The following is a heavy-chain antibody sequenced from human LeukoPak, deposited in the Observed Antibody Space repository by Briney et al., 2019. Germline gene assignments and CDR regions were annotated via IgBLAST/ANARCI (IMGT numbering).Heavy chain of an antibody. D-gene: IGHD3-9*01. Sequence: PSETLSLTCSVSGGSISSSSYYWGWIRQPPGKGLEWIGGIYYSGSTYDNPSLKSRVTISVDTSKNQFSLKLSSVTAADTAVYYCARRRYRYFDQWGQGTLVTVSS. CDR1: GGSISSSSYY. CDR2: IYYSGST. V-gene: IGHV4-39*01. CDR3: ARRRYRYFDQ. J-gene: IGHJ4*02.